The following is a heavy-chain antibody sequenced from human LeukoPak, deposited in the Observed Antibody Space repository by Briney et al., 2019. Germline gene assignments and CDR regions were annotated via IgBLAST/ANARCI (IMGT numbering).Heavy chain of an antibody. D-gene: IGHD2-8*01. CDR3: ARATLLDCTSGVCVFYYYGMDV. V-gene: IGHV1-8*01. CDR2: MSPKSGDT. Sequence: EASVKVSCKASGYTFTSHDINWVRQTTGQGLEWMGWMSPKSGDTGYAQGFQGRVNMTRDTSTGTAYMELSSLRSDDTAVYYCARATLLDCTSGVCVFYYYGMDVWGQGTTVTVSS. J-gene: IGHJ6*02. CDR1: GYTFTSHD.